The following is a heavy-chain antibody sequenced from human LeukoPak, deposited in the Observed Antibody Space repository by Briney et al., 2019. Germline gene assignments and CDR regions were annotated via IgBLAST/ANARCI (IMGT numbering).Heavy chain of an antibody. CDR2: ISGSGGST. CDR1: GFTFSSYA. D-gene: IGHD3-22*01. J-gene: IGHJ4*02. Sequence: PGGSLRLSCAASGFTFSSYAMSWVRQAPGKGLEWVSAISGSGGSTYYADSVKGRFTISRDNAKNSLYLQMNSLRAEDTAVYYCARDFHYYDSSAFPYYFDYWGQGTLVTVSS. CDR3: ARDFHYYDSSAFPYYFDY. V-gene: IGHV3-23*01.